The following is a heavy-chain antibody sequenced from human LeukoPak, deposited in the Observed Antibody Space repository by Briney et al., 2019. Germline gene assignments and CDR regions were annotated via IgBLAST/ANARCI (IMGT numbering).Heavy chain of an antibody. J-gene: IGHJ6*03. CDR2: IYSGGST. CDR1: GFTVSSNY. D-gene: IGHD2-15*01. Sequence: GGSLRLSCAASGFTVSSNYMSWVRQAPGKGMEWDSVIYSGGSTYYADSVKGRFTISRDNSKNTLYLQMNSLRAEDTAVYYCASKGYCSGGSCYSGYYYYMDVWGKGTTVTVSS. V-gene: IGHV3-66*02. CDR3: ASKGYCSGGSCYSGYYYYMDV.